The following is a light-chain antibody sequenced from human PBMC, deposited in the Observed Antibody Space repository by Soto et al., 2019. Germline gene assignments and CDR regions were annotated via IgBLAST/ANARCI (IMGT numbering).Light chain of an antibody. CDR1: QSVSSSY. CDR2: GAS. CDR3: QQYGSSWYT. Sequence: EIVLTQSPGTLSLSPGERATLSCRASQSVSSSYLAWYQQKPGQAPRLLIYGASSRATGIPDRFSGSGSGTDVTLTNRRREPEDFAVYHCQQYGSSWYTFGQGTKLEIK. J-gene: IGKJ2*01. V-gene: IGKV3-20*01.